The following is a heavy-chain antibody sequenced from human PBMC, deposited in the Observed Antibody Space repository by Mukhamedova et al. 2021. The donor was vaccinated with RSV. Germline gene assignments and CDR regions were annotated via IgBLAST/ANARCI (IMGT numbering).Heavy chain of an antibody. CDR3: ARGLPYFDY. D-gene: IGHD5-18*01. J-gene: IGHJ4*02. CDR1: YW. Sequence: YWMSWVRQAPGKGLEWVANIKEDGSEKYYVDSVKGRFTISKDNAKSSLYLQMNNVRAEATAVYYCARGLPYFDYWGQGTLVTVS. V-gene: IGHV3-7*01. CDR2: IKEDGSEK.